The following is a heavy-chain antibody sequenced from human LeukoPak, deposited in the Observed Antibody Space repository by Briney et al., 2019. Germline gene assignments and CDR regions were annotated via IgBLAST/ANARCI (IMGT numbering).Heavy chain of an antibody. CDR2: INHSGST. J-gene: IGHJ3*02. CDR1: GGSFSGYY. Sequence: SETLSLACAVYGGSFSGYYWSLIRQPPGKGLEWIGEINHSGSTNYNPSLKSRVTISVDTSKNQFSLKLSSVTAADTAVYYCARGYAFDIWGQGTMVTVSS. CDR3: ARGYAFDI. V-gene: IGHV4-34*01.